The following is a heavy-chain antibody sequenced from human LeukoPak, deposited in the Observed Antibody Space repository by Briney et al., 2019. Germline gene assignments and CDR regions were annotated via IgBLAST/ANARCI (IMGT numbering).Heavy chain of an antibody. V-gene: IGHV4-30-4*01. J-gene: IGHJ4*02. CDR3: ARQTYCGGDCYSIFDY. Sequence: SETLSLTCTVSRGSISSGDYYWSWIRQPPGKGLEWIGYIYYNGSTYYNPSLKSRVTISVDTSKNQFSLKLSSVTAADTAVYYCARQTYCGGDCYSIFDYWGQGTLVTVSS. CDR2: IYYNGST. D-gene: IGHD2-21*02. CDR1: RGSISSGDYY.